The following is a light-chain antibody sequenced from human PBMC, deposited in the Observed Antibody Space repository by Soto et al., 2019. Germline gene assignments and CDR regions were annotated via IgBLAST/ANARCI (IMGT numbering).Light chain of an antibody. CDR2: GAS. CDR1: QSVSSN. J-gene: IGKJ5*01. CDR3: QQYNNWPPIT. Sequence: EIVLTQSPATLSLSPGERATLSCRASQSVSSNLAWYQQKPGQAPRLLIYGASTRATSIPARFSGSGSGTEFTLTISSLQSEDFAVYYCQQYNNWPPITFGQGTRLEIK. V-gene: IGKV3-15*01.